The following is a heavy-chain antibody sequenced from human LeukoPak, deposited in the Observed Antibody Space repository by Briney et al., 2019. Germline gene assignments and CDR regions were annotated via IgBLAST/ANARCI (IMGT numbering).Heavy chain of an antibody. CDR2: IYYSGST. CDR3: ARHLEDIVVVPAAMVYYYYYYMDV. J-gene: IGHJ6*03. CDR1: GGSISSSSYY. D-gene: IGHD2-2*01. Sequence: SETLSLTCTVSGGSISSSSYYWGWIRQPPGKGLEWIGSIYYSGSTYYNPSLKSRVTISVDTSKNQFSLKLSSVTAADTAVYYCARHLEDIVVVPAAMVYYYYYYMDVWGKGTTVTISS. V-gene: IGHV4-39*01.